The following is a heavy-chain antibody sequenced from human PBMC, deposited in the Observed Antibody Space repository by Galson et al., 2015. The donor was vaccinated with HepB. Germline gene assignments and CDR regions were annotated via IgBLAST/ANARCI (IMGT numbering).Heavy chain of an antibody. CDR2: TSYDGSNK. D-gene: IGHD6-19*01. CDR3: AKDPYLYSALAGTMAGFDY. V-gene: IGHV3-30*18. Sequence: SLRLSCAATGLTFSNYGMHWVRQAPGKGLEWVAVTSYDGSNKYYADSVKGRFTISRDNSKNTLYLQMNSLRAEDTALYYCAKDPYLYSALAGTMAGFDYWGQGTLVTVSS. J-gene: IGHJ4*02. CDR1: GLTFSNYG.